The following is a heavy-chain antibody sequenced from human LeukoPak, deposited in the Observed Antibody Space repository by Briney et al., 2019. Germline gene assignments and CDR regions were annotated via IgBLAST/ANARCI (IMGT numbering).Heavy chain of an antibody. Sequence: GGSLRLSCAASGFTVSSNYMSWVRQAPGKGLEWVSVIYSGGSTYYADSVKGRFTISRDNSKNTLYLQMNSLRAEDTAVYYCASALNYYDSSGYYYDYWGQGTLVTVSS. D-gene: IGHD3-22*01. CDR1: GFTVSSNY. J-gene: IGHJ4*02. V-gene: IGHV3-53*01. CDR3: ASALNYYDSSGYYYDY. CDR2: IYSGGST.